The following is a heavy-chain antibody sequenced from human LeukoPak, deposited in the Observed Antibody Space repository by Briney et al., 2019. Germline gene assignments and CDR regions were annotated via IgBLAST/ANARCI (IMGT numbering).Heavy chain of an antibody. J-gene: IGHJ3*02. CDR1: GGSISSYY. Sequence: PSETLSLTCTDSGGSISSYYWSWIRQPPGKGLEWIGYIYYSGSTNYNPSLKSRVTISVDTSKNQFSLKLSSVTAADTAVYYCAGMVVVVAAPSQSFDIWGQGTMVTVSS. CDR3: AGMVVVVAAPSQSFDI. CDR2: IYYSGST. V-gene: IGHV4-59*01. D-gene: IGHD2-15*01.